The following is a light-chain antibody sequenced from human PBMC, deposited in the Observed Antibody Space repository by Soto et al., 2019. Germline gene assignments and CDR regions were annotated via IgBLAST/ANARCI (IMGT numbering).Light chain of an antibody. J-gene: IGKJ3*01. CDR1: QSVSSN. CDR2: GAS. CDR3: QQYNNWHT. Sequence: EIVMTQSPATLSVSPGERATLSCRASQSVSSNFAWYQQKPGQAPRLLIYGASTRATGIPARFSGSGSGAEFNLTISILQYEDFAVYYWQQYNNWHTFGPGTKVDIK. V-gene: IGKV3-15*01.